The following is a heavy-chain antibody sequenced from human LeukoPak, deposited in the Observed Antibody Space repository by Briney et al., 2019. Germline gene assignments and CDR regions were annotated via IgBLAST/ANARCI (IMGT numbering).Heavy chain of an antibody. D-gene: IGHD6-19*01. CDR2: ISSSGSTI. Sequence: GGSLRLSCAASGFTFSSYEMNWVRQAPGKGLEWVSYISSSGSTIYYADSVKGRFTISRDNAKNSVYLQMNSLRAEDTAVYYCVKFSSAWYGADWGQGTLVTVSS. CDR3: VKFSSAWYGAD. CDR1: GFTFSSYE. V-gene: IGHV3-48*03. J-gene: IGHJ4*02.